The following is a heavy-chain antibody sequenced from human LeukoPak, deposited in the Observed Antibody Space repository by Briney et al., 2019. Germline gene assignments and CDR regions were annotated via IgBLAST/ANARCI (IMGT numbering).Heavy chain of an antibody. Sequence: GASVKVSCKASGYTFTAYYVHWVRQAPGQGLEWMGWINPKSGDTKYAQKFQGRVTMTRDTSISTVYMELSRLRSDDTAVYYCARDATRSVIVGAEDGFDYWGQGTLVTVSS. V-gene: IGHV1-2*02. D-gene: IGHD1-26*01. J-gene: IGHJ4*02. CDR2: INPKSGDT. CDR3: ARDATRSVIVGAEDGFDY. CDR1: GYTFTAYY.